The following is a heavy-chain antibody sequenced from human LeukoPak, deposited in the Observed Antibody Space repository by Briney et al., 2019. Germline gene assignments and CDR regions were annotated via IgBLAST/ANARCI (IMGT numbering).Heavy chain of an antibody. CDR3: ARLLRSKKTDYDFWTGSLEDNYFDP. J-gene: IGHJ5*02. CDR2: VYPGDSDT. D-gene: IGHD3-3*01. V-gene: IGHV5-51*01. CDR1: GYSFTNYW. Sequence: GESLKISCQGSGYSFTNYWIGWVRQMPGKGLEWMGIVYPGDSDTTYSPSFQGQVTISADMSISTAYLQWSSLKASDTAIYYCARLLRSKKTDYDFWTGSLEDNYFDPWGQGTLVTVSS.